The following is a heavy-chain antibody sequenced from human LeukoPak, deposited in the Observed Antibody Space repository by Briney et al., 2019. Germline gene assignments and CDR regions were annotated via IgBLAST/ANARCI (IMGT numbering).Heavy chain of an antibody. J-gene: IGHJ5*02. Sequence: PSETLSLTCTVSGGSLSSYYWSWIRQPAGKGLEWIGRIYTSGSTNYNPSLKSRVTMSVDTSKNQFSLKLSSVTAADTAVYYCARDRNEDIVVVPAAMGFGNWFDPWGRGTLVTVSS. D-gene: IGHD2-2*01. V-gene: IGHV4-4*07. CDR3: ARDRNEDIVVVPAAMGFGNWFDP. CDR1: GGSLSSYY. CDR2: IYTSGST.